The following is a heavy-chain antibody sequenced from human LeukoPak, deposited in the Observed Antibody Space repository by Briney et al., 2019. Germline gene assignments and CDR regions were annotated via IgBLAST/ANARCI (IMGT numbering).Heavy chain of an antibody. V-gene: IGHV4-59*01. CDR3: ARGGDGYNPFDY. CDR2: IYYSGST. D-gene: IGHD5-24*01. CDR1: GGSISSYY. J-gene: IGHJ4*02. Sequence: SETLSLTCTVSGGSISSYYWSWIRQPPGKGLEWIGYIYYSGSTNYNPSLKSRVTISVDTSKNQFSLKLNSVIAADTAVYYCARGGDGYNPFDYWGQGTLVTVSS.